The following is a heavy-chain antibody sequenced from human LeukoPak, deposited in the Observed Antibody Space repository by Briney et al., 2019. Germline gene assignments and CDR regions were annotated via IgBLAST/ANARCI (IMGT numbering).Heavy chain of an antibody. Sequence: ASVKVTCKASGYTFTDYYIHWVRQAPGQGLEWMGWINPNSGGTNYAQKFQGRVTLTRDTSISTAYMELNSLRSDDTAVYCSARARQRATGSYSALDSWGQGTLVTVSS. D-gene: IGHD1-26*01. CDR3: ARARQRATGSYSALDS. V-gene: IGHV1-2*02. J-gene: IGHJ4*02. CDR1: GYTFTDYY. CDR2: INPNSGGT.